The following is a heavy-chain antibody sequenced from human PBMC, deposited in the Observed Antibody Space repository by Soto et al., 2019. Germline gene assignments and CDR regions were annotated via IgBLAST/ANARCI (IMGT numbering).Heavy chain of an antibody. D-gene: IGHD6-13*01. V-gene: IGHV1-69*13. CDR2: TIPIFGTA. J-gene: IGHJ6*02. CDR1: GGTFSSYA. CDR3: ARYSSSWYSTYGMDV. Sequence: SVKVSCKASGGTFSSYAISWVRQAPGQGLEWMGGTIPIFGTANYAQKFQGRVTITADESTSTAYMELSSLRSEDTAVYYCARYSSSWYSTYGMDVWGQGTTVPVYS.